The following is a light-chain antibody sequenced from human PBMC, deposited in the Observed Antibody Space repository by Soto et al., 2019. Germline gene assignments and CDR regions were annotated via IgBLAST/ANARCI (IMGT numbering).Light chain of an antibody. J-gene: IGKJ2*01. Sequence: EIVMTQSPATLSVSPGERATLSCRASQSVSSNLAWYQQKPGQAPRLLIYGASTRATGIPARFSGSGSGTGFTLTISSLQSEDFAVYYCQQYNNWPPGVYTFGQGTKLEIK. CDR2: GAS. CDR1: QSVSSN. CDR3: QQYNNWPPGVYT. V-gene: IGKV3-15*01.